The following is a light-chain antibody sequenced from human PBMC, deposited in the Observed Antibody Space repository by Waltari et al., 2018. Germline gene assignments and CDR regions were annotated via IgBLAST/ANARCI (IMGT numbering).Light chain of an antibody. CDR3: QQYYSNPAT. J-gene: IGKJ1*01. CDR2: GAS. CDR1: QSVSSSY. Sequence: EIVLTQSPGTLSLSPGERATLSCRASQSVSSSYLAWYQQKPGQAPRLLIYGASTLQSGVPSRFSGSGSGTDFTLTISCLQSEDFAIYYCQQYYSNPATFGQGTKVEIK. V-gene: IGKV3-20*01.